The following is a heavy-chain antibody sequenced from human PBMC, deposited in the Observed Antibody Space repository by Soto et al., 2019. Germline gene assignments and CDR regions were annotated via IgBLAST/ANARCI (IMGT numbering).Heavy chain of an antibody. CDR3: ARHRYSYGVYYFDY. Sequence: SETLCLTCTVSGGSISTSSYYWGWIRQPPGKGLEWIGTIFYRGTTYYNPSLKSRVTISVDASKNQFSLRLSSVTAADTAVYYCARHRYSYGVYYFDYWGQGTLVTVSS. D-gene: IGHD5-18*01. V-gene: IGHV4-39*01. J-gene: IGHJ4*02. CDR2: IFYRGTT. CDR1: GGSISTSSYY.